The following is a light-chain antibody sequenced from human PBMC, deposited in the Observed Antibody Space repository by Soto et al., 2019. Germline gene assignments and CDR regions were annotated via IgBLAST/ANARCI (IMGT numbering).Light chain of an antibody. J-gene: IGLJ1*01. CDR2: EGT. V-gene: IGLV2-23*01. CDR1: SSDVGSYNL. Sequence: QSALTQPASVSASPGQSITIPCTGTSSDVGSYNLVSWFQQHPGKVPKLLIYEGTKRPSGLSDRFSGSKSGTTASLTISGLQAEDEAHYYCYSYAGENLYVFGSGTKVTVL. CDR3: YSYAGENLYV.